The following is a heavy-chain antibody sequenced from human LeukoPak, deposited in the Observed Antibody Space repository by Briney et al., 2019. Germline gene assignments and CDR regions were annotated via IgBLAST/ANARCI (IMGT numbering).Heavy chain of an antibody. D-gene: IGHD5-24*01. CDR2: IYYSGST. CDR3: ARQSGKATISY. V-gene: IGHV4-59*05. CDR1: GGSISSYY. J-gene: IGHJ4*02. Sequence: SETLSLTCTVSGGSISSYYWSWIRQPPGKGLEWIGSIYYSGSTYYNPSLKSRVTISVDTSKNQFSLKLSSVTAADTAVYYCARQSGKATISYWGQGTLVTVSS.